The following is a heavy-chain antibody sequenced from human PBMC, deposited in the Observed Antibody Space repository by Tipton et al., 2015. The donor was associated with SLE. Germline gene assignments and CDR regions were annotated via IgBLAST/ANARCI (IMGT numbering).Heavy chain of an antibody. V-gene: IGHV3-23*01. CDR1: GFTFNSYA. CDR3: AKEGGSGSYYLRRYFDY. D-gene: IGHD1-26*01. Sequence: SLRLSCAASGFTFNSYAMTWVRQAPGKGLEWVSGISGSGGSTYYADSVKGRFTISRDNSKNTLYLQMNSLRAEDTAVYYCAKEGGSGSYYLRRYFDYWGQGALVTVSS. CDR2: ISGSGGST. J-gene: IGHJ4*02.